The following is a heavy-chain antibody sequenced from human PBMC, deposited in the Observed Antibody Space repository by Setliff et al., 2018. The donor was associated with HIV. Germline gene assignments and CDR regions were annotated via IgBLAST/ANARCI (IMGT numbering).Heavy chain of an antibody. V-gene: IGHV4-34*01. CDR1: GGSFSDYY. D-gene: IGHD3-16*01. Sequence: SETLSLTCAVYGGSFSDYYWTWIRQSPGKGLEWIGEINHRGSTNYNPSLKSRVTVSVDTSKNQFSLKLGSVTAADTAVYYCARGRYDYVWARAFDIWGQGTMVTVSS. CDR2: INHRGST. J-gene: IGHJ3*02. CDR3: ARGRYDYVWARAFDI.